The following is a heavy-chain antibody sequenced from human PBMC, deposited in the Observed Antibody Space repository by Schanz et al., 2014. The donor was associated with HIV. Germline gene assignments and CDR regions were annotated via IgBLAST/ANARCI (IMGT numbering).Heavy chain of an antibody. Sequence: VQLVQSGAEVKKPGSSVRVSCKASGETFSNYVISWVRQAPGQGLEWMGGIIPISGTANYAQKFQGRVTMTADKSTSAAYMELSSLRSEDTAVYYCVRGVIYYDSGSYYNYFDYWGQGTLVTVSS. CDR2: IIPISGTA. J-gene: IGHJ4*02. D-gene: IGHD3-10*01. V-gene: IGHV1-69*06. CDR1: GETFSNYV. CDR3: VRGVIYYDSGSYYNYFDY.